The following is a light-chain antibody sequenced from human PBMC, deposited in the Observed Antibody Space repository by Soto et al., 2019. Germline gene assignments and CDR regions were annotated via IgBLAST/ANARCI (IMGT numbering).Light chain of an antibody. CDR2: AND. Sequence: QSVLTQPPSMSGTPGQRVTISCSGSRSNIGGNAVTWYQQVPGTAPKLLIYANDQRLSGVSDRFSGSKSATSASLAISGLQSEDEADYYCAVWDDNLKGLFGGGTKLTVL. CDR3: AVWDDNLKGL. J-gene: IGLJ2*01. V-gene: IGLV1-44*01. CDR1: RSNIGGNA.